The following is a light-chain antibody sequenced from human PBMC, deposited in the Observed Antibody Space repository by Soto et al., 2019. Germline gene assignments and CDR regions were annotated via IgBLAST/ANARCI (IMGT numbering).Light chain of an antibody. V-gene: IGKV1-12*01. CDR2: AAS. CDR1: QVISSW. Sequence: DFQMTQSPSSVPASVGDTVTITCRASQVISSWLAWYQQKPGKAPKLLIYAASSLHSGVPSRFSGSGSGTDFTLTISSLQPEDFATYYCQQTKTFLNTFGQGTRLEIK. CDR3: QQTKTFLNT. J-gene: IGKJ5*01.